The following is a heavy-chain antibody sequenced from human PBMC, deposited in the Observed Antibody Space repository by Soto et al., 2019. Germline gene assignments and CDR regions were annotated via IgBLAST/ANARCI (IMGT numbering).Heavy chain of an antibody. V-gene: IGHV1-69*13. J-gene: IGHJ5*01. CDR1: GGTFSSYA. CDR2: IIPIFGTA. Sequence: ASVKVSCKASGGTFSSYAITWVRQAPGQGLEWKGGIIPIFGTANYAQKFQARVTITADESTSTAYMELSSLRSEDTAVYYCARDRGPSSGYYPYWFDSWGQGTLVTVSS. CDR3: ARDRGPSSGYYPYWFDS. D-gene: IGHD3-22*01.